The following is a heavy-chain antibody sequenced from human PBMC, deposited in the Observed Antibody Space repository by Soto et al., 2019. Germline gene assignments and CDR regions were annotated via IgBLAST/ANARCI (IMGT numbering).Heavy chain of an antibody. J-gene: IGHJ4*02. D-gene: IGHD1-26*01. CDR2: ISPKSGGT. CDR1: GYTFTGYY. CDR3: GRGRSGELVGFY. V-gene: IGHV1-2*02. Sequence: RASVKVSCKSSGYTFTGYYIHWVRQAPGQGLEWVGEISPKSGGTRYAQKFQGRVTMTKDTSITTVYMELSNLSPDDTAAYYCGRGRSGELVGFYWGQGTLVTVSS.